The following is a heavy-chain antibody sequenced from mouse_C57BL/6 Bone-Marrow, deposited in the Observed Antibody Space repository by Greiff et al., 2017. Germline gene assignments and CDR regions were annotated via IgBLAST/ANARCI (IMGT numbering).Heavy chain of an antibody. J-gene: IGHJ4*01. V-gene: IGHV5-9-1*02. D-gene: IGHD1-1*01. CDR3: TRVAYYGSFYYYAMDY. CDR2: IISGGDYI. CDR1: GFTFSSYA. Sequence: EVKLMESGEGLVKPGGSLKLSCAASGFTFSSYAMSWVRQTPEKRLEWVAYIISGGDYIYYADTVKGRFTISRDTARNTLYLQMSSLKSEDTAMYYCTRVAYYGSFYYYAMDYWGQGTSVTVSS.